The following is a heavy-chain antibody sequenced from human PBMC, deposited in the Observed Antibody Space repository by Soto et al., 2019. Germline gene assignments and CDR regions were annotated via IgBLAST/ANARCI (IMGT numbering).Heavy chain of an antibody. V-gene: IGHV1-18*01. D-gene: IGHD1-1*01. Sequence: QVQLVQSGADVNKPGASVRVSCKASGYTFSNYAVNWVRQAPGQGLEWMGYITTYNDNAHYTQKFLGRVTMTADKSTGTAFLELRSLRSDDTAVYYCARGGMRKSYWTFDYWGQGSLVTVSS. CDR1: GYTFSNYA. J-gene: IGHJ4*02. CDR2: ITTYNDNA. CDR3: ARGGMRKSYWTFDY.